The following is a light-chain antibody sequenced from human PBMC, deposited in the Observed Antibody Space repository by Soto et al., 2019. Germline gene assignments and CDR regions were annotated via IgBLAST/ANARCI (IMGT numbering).Light chain of an antibody. CDR1: SYNIGGNS. Sequence: QSVLTQLPSVSAAPGQKGTISPSGTSYNIGGNSVSWHQQLPGTAPKLLIYDDKKRRSGIPDRFSGSKSGTSATLGITGFQTGVEADYYCGSWDSSLSAYVFGSGTNVTVL. CDR3: GSWDSSLSAYV. V-gene: IGLV1-51*01. CDR2: DDK. J-gene: IGLJ1*01.